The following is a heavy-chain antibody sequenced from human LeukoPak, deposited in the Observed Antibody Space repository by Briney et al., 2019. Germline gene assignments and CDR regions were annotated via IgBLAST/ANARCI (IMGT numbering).Heavy chain of an antibody. D-gene: IGHD2-2*01. J-gene: IGHJ4*02. CDR2: ISWNRGSI. CDR1: GFTFDDYA. V-gene: IGHV3-9*01. CDR3: ARLGQDCSGTSCYDY. Sequence: GGSLRLSCAASGFTFDDYAMHWVRQAPGKGLEWVSGISWNRGSIGYADSVKGRFTISRDNAKNSLYLQMNSLRAEDTALYYCARLGQDCSGTSCYDYWGQGTLVTVSS.